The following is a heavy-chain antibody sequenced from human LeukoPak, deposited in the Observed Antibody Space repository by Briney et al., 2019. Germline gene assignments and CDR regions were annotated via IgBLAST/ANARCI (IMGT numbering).Heavy chain of an antibody. CDR1: GDFLSTDF. CDR2: IYFSGNT. D-gene: IGHD1-26*01. J-gene: IGHJ3*02. V-gene: IGHV4-4*07. Sequence: SETLSLTCTVSGDFLSTDFWSWIRLPVGKGLEWIGDIYFSGNTKYNPSLKNRITLSVDTSRDQVFLRLHSVTAADTAIYYCARGSTIVGNAFDIWGQGTMVTVSS. CDR3: ARGSTIVGNAFDI.